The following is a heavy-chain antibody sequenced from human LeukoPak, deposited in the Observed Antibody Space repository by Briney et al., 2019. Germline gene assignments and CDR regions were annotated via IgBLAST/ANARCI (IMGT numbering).Heavy chain of an antibody. CDR2: IYYSGST. V-gene: IGHV4-39*01. Sequence: SETLSLTCXVSGGSISSSSYYWGWIRQPPGKGLEWIGSIYYSGSTYYNPSLKSRVTISVDTSKNQFSLKLSSVTAADTAVYYCARQLGYCSSTSCYADKVDYWGQGTLVTVSS. J-gene: IGHJ4*02. D-gene: IGHD2-2*01. CDR3: ARQLGYCSSTSCYADKVDY. CDR1: GGSISSSSYY.